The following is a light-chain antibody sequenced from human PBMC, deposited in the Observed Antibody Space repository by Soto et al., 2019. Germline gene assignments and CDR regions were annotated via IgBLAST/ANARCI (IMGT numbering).Light chain of an antibody. V-gene: IGLV2-14*01. CDR2: EVS. CDR1: SSDIGAYNY. J-gene: IGLJ1*01. Sequence: QSVLTQPASVSGSPGQSITISCTGSSSDIGAYNYVSWFQQYPGKAPKLIISEVSNRPSGVSNRFSGSKSGTAASLTISGLHTEEEADYFCFSFTTDWTHVFGTGTKVTVL. CDR3: FSFTTDWTHV.